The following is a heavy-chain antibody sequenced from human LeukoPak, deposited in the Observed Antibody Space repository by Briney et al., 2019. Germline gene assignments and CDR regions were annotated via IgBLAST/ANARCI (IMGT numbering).Heavy chain of an antibody. CDR3: ARPRTTGTTSAFDI. J-gene: IGHJ3*02. D-gene: IGHD1-1*01. V-gene: IGHV5-51*01. Sequence: GESLKISCKGSGFDFTTYWVTWVRQMLGKGLEWMGTIWPRDSDTRYSPSFQGQVTISADKSISTAYLHWNSLKAPDTAIYYCARPRTTGTTSAFDIWGQGTMVSVSS. CDR2: IWPRDSDT. CDR1: GFDFTTYW.